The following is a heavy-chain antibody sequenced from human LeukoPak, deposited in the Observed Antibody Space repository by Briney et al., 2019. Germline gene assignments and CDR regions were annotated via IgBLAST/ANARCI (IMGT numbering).Heavy chain of an antibody. Sequence: PGGSLRLSCAASGFTFSSYGMHWVRQAPGKGLERVAVISYDGSNKYYADSVKGRFTISRDNSKNTLYLQMNSLRAEDTAVYYCAKEREGFDYWGQGTLVTVSS. CDR3: AKEREGFDY. CDR2: ISYDGSNK. CDR1: GFTFSSYG. J-gene: IGHJ4*02. V-gene: IGHV3-30*18.